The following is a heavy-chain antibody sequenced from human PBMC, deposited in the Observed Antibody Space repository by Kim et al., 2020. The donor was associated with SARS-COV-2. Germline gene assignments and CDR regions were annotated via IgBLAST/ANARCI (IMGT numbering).Heavy chain of an antibody. D-gene: IGHD6-19*01. J-gene: IGHJ4*02. CDR3: ARNPRAGQGIAVAASQIYFDY. Sequence: ASVKVSCKASGYTFTSYYMHWVRQAPGQGLEWMGIINPSGGSTSYAQKFQGRVTMTRDTSTSTVYMELSSLRSEDTAVYYCARNPRAGQGIAVAASQIYFDYWGQGTLVTVSS. CDR1: GYTFTSYY. CDR2: INPSGGST. V-gene: IGHV1-46*01.